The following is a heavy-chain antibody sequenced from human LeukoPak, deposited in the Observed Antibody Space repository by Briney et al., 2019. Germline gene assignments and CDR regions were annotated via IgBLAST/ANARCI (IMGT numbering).Heavy chain of an antibody. Sequence: PSETLSLTCTVSGGSISNYYWSWIRQPPGKGLEWIGYIDYRGSTKHNPSLESRVTISVDTSKNQFSLKLSSVTTADTAVYYCARDSRSGYPLGAFDIWGQGTMVTVSS. CDR1: GGSISNYY. CDR2: IDYRGST. D-gene: IGHD5-12*01. CDR3: ARDSRSGYPLGAFDI. J-gene: IGHJ3*02. V-gene: IGHV4-59*01.